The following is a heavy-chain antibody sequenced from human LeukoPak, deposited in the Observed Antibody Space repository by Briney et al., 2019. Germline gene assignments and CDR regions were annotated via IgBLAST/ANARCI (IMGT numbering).Heavy chain of an antibody. CDR1: GGSISSYY. Sequence: PSETLSLTCTVSGGSISSYYWSWIRQPPGKGLGWIGYIYYSGSTNYNPSLKSRVTISVDTSKNQFSLKLSSVTAADTAVYYCASTPLDYYYDSSGAWFDPWGLGTLVTVSS. J-gene: IGHJ5*02. D-gene: IGHD3-22*01. CDR2: IYYSGST. CDR3: ASTPLDYYYDSSGAWFDP. V-gene: IGHV4-59*01.